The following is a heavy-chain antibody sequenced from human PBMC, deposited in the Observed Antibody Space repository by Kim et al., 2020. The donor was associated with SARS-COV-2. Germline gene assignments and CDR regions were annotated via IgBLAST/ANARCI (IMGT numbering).Heavy chain of an antibody. Sequence: ASVKVSCKASGYTFTSYYMHWVRQAPGQGLESMGIINPSGGSTSYAQKFQGRVTMTRDTSTSTVYMELSSLRSEDTAVYYCARDSSSRNWFDPWGQGTLVTVSS. J-gene: IGHJ5*02. V-gene: IGHV1-46*01. CDR2: INPSGGST. D-gene: IGHD6-13*01. CDR1: GYTFTSYY. CDR3: ARDSSSRNWFDP.